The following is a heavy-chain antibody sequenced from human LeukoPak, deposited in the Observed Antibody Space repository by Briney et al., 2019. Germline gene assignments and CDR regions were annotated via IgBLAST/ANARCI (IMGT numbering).Heavy chain of an antibody. CDR3: ARGLGWRRAVAGTAGPYYFDY. D-gene: IGHD6-19*01. CDR2: INHSGST. CDR1: GYSISNGYY. V-gene: IGHV4-38-2*02. J-gene: IGHJ4*02. Sequence: PSETLSLTCTVSGYSISNGYYWGWIRQPPGKGLEWIGEINHSGSTNYNPSLKSRVTISVDTSKNQFSLKLSSVTAADTAVYYCARGLGWRRAVAGTAGPYYFDYWGQGTLVTVSS.